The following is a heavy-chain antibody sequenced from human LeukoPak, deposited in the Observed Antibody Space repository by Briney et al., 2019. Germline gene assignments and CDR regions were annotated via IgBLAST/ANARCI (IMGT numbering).Heavy chain of an antibody. Sequence: TGGSLRLSCVASGFTFSSYWATWVRQAPGKGLEWVSSISSSSSYIYYADSVKGRFTISRDNAKNSLYLQMNSLRAEDTAVYYCASRGNNWGSGNWFDPWGQGTLVTVSS. CDR1: GFTFSSYW. D-gene: IGHD7-27*01. J-gene: IGHJ5*02. V-gene: IGHV3-21*01. CDR3: ASRGNNWGSGNWFDP. CDR2: ISSSSSYI.